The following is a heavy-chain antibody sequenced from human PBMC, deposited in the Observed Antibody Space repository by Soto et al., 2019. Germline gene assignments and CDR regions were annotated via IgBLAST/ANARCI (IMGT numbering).Heavy chain of an antibody. J-gene: IGHJ4*02. CDR1: GFTFSIYA. D-gene: IGHD3-22*01. CDR3: AKDAPGSGWLSDY. V-gene: IGHV3-23*01. Sequence: GGSLRLSCAASGFTFSIYAMSWVRQVPGKGLEWVSTISGNGGTSYADFVRGRFTISRDNSKSTLYLQMNSLRVDDTAMYYCAKDAPGSGWLSDYWGQGTLVTVSS. CDR2: ISGNGGT.